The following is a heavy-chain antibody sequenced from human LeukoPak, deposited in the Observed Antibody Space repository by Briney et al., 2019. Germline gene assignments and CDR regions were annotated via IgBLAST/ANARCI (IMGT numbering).Heavy chain of an antibody. D-gene: IGHD3-10*01. J-gene: IGHJ6*03. Sequence: GGSLRLSCAASGFTFSDYYMSWIRQAPGKGLEWVSYISSSASTIYYADSVKGRFTISRDNAKNSLYLQMNSLRAEDTAVYYCARGPTYYYGSGSYYYYYYMDVWGKGTTVTISS. CDR1: GFTFSDYY. CDR2: ISSSASTI. CDR3: ARGPTYYYGSGSYYYYYYMDV. V-gene: IGHV3-11*04.